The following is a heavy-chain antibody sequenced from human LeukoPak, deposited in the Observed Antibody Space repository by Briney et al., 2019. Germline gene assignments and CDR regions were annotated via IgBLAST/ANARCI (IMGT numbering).Heavy chain of an antibody. V-gene: IGHV3-74*01. J-gene: IGHJ4*02. Sequence: GGSLRLSCAVSGFTFSSHWMHWVRQAPGKGLVWVTHIYDDGSRTNYADSVKGGLTISRDNAKNTLYLQVNSLRAEDTAVYYCARGHSSGYYTDYWGQGILVTVSS. CDR2: IYDDGSRT. D-gene: IGHD6-19*01. CDR3: ARGHSSGYYTDY. CDR1: GFTFSSHW.